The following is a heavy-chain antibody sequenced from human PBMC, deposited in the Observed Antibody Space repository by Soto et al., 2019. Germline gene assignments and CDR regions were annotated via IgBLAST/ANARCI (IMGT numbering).Heavy chain of an antibody. D-gene: IGHD2-15*01. J-gene: IGHJ4*02. CDR1: GFTFSSYA. V-gene: IGHV3-23*01. CDR2: ISGSGGST. CDR3: AKDRDIVVVVAATHFDY. Sequence: GGSLRLSCAASGFTFSSYAMSWVRQAPGKGLEWVSAISGSGGSTYYADSVKGRFTISRDTSKNTLYLQMNSLRAEDAAVDYCAKDRDIVVVVAATHFDYWGQGTLVTVS.